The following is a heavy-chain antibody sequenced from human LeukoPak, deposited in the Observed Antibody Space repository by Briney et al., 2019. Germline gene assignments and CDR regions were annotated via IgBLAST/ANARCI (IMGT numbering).Heavy chain of an antibody. Sequence: PSETLSLTCTVSGGTISSYYWSWVRQPPGKGLEGIGYIYTSGSTNYNPSLKSRVTISVDTSKNQFSLKLSSVIAADTAVYYCARHPGVGATGPYNWFDPWGQGTLVTVSS. D-gene: IGHD1-26*01. V-gene: IGHV4-4*09. CDR3: ARHPGVGATGPYNWFDP. CDR2: IYTSGST. CDR1: GGTISSYY. J-gene: IGHJ5*02.